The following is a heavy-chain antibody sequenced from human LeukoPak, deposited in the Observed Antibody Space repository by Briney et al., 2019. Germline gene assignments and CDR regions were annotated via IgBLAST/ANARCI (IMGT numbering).Heavy chain of an antibody. CDR1: GFTVSSNY. D-gene: IGHD3-10*01. V-gene: IGHV3-53*01. J-gene: IGHJ4*02. CDR3: ASEYYCSGSYYLDY. Sequence: GGSLRLSCAAAGFTVSSNYMSSVRQAPGKGLEWVSVIYSGGSTYYADSVKGRFTISRDNSKNTLYLQMNSLRAEDTAVYYCASEYYCSGSYYLDYWGQGTLVTVSS. CDR2: IYSGGST.